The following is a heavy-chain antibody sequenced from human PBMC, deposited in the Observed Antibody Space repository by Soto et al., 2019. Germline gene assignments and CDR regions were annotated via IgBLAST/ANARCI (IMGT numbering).Heavy chain of an antibody. CDR1: GFTFSSYG. J-gene: IGHJ4*02. CDR3: AKASSYYDILTNYFDY. CDR2: ISYDGSNK. D-gene: IGHD3-9*01. V-gene: IGHV3-30*18. Sequence: GGSLRLSCAASGFTFSSYGMHWVRQAPGKGLEWVAVISYDGSNKYYADSVKGRFTISRDNSKNTLYLQMNSLRAEDTAVYYCAKASSYYDILTNYFDYWGQGTLVTVS.